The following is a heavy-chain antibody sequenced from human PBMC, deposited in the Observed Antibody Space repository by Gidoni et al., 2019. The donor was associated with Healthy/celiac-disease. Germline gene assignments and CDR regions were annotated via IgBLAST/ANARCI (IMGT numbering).Heavy chain of an antibody. CDR1: GFTFSSYG. CDR2: ISYDGSNK. Sequence: QVQLVESGGGVVQPGRSLRLSCAASGFTFSSYGMHWVRQAPGKGLEWVAFISYDGSNKYYADSVKGRFTISRDNSKNTLYLQMNSLRAEDTAVYYCAKDEGSGGGYWGQGTLVTVSS. V-gene: IGHV3-30*18. J-gene: IGHJ4*02. D-gene: IGHD1-26*01. CDR3: AKDEGSGGGY.